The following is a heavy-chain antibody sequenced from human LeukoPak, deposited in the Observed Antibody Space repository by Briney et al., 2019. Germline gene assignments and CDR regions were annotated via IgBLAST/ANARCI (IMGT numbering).Heavy chain of an antibody. CDR1: GFTFSSYA. CDR2: ISDNGGRT. V-gene: IGHV3-23*01. CDR3: AKDPDYDILTGTTFDY. Sequence: GGSLRLSCAASGFTFSSYAMSWVRQAPGKGLEWVSGISDNGGRTYYADSVKGRFTISRDNSKNTLYLQMNSLRADDTAVYYCAKDPDYDILTGTTFDYWGQGTLVTVSS. J-gene: IGHJ4*02. D-gene: IGHD3-9*01.